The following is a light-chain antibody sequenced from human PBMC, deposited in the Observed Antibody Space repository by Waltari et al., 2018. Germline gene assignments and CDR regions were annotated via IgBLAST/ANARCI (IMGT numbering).Light chain of an antibody. CDR2: GAS. V-gene: IGKV3-15*01. J-gene: IGKJ4*01. CDR3: QQYNNWPLLT. CDR1: QSVATY. Sequence: EIVMTQSPATLSVFPGERATLSCRASQSVATYLAWYHQKPGQAPRLLLYGASTRPPGIPARFIGGGSGTEFTLTISSLQSEDFAVYYCQQYNNWPLLTFGGGTRVEIK.